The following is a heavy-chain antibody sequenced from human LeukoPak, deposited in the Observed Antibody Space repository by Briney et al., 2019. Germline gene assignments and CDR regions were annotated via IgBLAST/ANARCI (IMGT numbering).Heavy chain of an antibody. J-gene: IGHJ4*02. CDR1: GITASNFY. CDR2: ISNNDVT. D-gene: IGHD1-1*01. V-gene: IGHV3-53*01. CDR3: ASSVTTVGAYDY. Sequence: GGSLRLSCAASGITASNFYMVWVRQAPGKGLEWVSYISNNDVTKYADSVRGRLTISRDNPKNILYLQMNSLRVEDTAMYWCASSVTTVGAYDYWGQGAPVTVSS.